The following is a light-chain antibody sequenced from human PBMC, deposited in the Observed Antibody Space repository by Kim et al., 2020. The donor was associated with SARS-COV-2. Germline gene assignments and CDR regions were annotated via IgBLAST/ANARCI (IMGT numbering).Light chain of an antibody. CDR1: ELPEKKWKHH. V-gene: IGKV2-28*01. J-gene: IGKJ2*03. CDR3: MQALQTNS. CDR2: FGF. Sequence: GEPAFHSWQVRQELPEKKWKHHLGWDPEKAGPAPPALVLFGFKRGLGGPDRFSGSGSGTDFTLKISRVEAEDVGVYYCMQALQTNSFGQGTKLEI.